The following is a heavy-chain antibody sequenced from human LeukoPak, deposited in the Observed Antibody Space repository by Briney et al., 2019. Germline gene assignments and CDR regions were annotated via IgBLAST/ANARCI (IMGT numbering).Heavy chain of an antibody. J-gene: IGHJ4*02. CDR3: ARARFDWLLNFDY. V-gene: IGHV3-33*01. CDR2: IWYDGSND. D-gene: IGHD3-9*01. Sequence: PGGSLRLSYAASGFTFSSYGMHWVRLAPGKGVEWVAFIWYDGSNDYYADSVKGRFTISRDNSKNTLYLQMNSLRAEDTAVYYCARARFDWLLNFDYWGQGTLVTVSS. CDR1: GFTFSSYG.